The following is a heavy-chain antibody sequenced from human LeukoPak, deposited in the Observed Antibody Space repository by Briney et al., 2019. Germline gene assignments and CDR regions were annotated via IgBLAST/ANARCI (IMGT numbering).Heavy chain of an antibody. V-gene: IGHV3-43*01. CDR2: ISWDGGST. Sequence: QPGGSLGLSYAASGFTFDDYTMHWVRQAPGKGLEWVSLISWDGGSTYYADSMKGRFTIPRDNSKNSLYLQMNSLRTEDTALYYCAKGRDGYFPFDYWGQGTLVTVSS. CDR3: AKGRDGYFPFDY. CDR1: GFTFDDYT. D-gene: IGHD5-24*01. J-gene: IGHJ4*02.